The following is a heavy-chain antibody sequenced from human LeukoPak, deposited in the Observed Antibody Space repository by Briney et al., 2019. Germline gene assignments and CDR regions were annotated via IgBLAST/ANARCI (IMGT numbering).Heavy chain of an antibody. CDR3: AREPPSSRYPTIDY. CDR2: INHSGST. J-gene: IGHJ4*02. V-gene: IGHV4-34*01. CDR1: GGSFSGYY. Sequence: SETLSLTCAVYGGSFSGYYWSWIRQPPGKGLEWIGEINHSGSTNYNPSLKSRVTISVDTSKNQFSLKLSSVTAADTAVYYCAREPPSSRYPTIDYWGQGTLVTVSS. D-gene: IGHD6-13*01.